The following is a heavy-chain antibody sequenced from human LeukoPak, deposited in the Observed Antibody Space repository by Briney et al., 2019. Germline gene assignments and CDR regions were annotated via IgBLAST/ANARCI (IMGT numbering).Heavy chain of an antibody. D-gene: IGHD2-15*01. Sequence: ASVKVSCKASGYTFTGYYMHWVRQAPGQGLEWMGWINPNSGGTNYAQKFQGWVTMTGDTSISTAYMELSRLRSDDTAVYYCARGVVVAATPWYFDYWGQGTLVTVSS. CDR1: GYTFTGYY. J-gene: IGHJ4*02. V-gene: IGHV1-2*04. CDR3: ARGVVVAATPWYFDY. CDR2: INPNSGGT.